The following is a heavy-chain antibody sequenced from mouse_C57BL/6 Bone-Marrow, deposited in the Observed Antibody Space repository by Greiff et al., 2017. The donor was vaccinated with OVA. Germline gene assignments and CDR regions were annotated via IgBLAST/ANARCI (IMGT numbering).Heavy chain of an antibody. V-gene: IGHV10-1*01. J-gene: IGHJ1*03. CDR3: VRHSRITTVVSPYWYFDV. CDR2: IRSKSNNYAT. D-gene: IGHD1-1*01. Sequence: EVMLVESGGGLVQPKGSLKLSCAASGFSFNTYAMNWVRQAPGKGLEWVARIRSKSNNYATYYADSVKDRFTISRDDSESMLYLQMNNLKTEDTAMYYCVRHSRITTVVSPYWYFDVWGTGTTVTVSS. CDR1: GFSFNTYA.